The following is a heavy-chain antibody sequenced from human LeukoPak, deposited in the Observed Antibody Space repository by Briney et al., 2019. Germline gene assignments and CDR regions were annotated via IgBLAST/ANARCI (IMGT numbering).Heavy chain of an antibody. CDR2: IYYNGST. V-gene: IGHV4-59*01. Sequence: SETLSLTCTVSGGSISSYYWSWIRQPPGKGLEWIGYIYYNGSTNYNPSLKSRVTISVDTSKNQFSLKLSSVTAADTAVYYCARARGYSYGLTLWGQGTLVTVSS. D-gene: IGHD5-18*01. CDR3: ARARGYSYGLTL. CDR1: GGSISSYY. J-gene: IGHJ4*02.